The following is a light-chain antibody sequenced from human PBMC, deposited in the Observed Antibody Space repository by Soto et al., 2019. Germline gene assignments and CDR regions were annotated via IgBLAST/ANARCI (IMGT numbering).Light chain of an antibody. CDR2: DVS. CDR1: SSDVGGYDY. V-gene: IGLV2-14*03. Sequence: QSVLTEPASVSGSPGQSITISCTGTSSDVGGYDYVSWYQQHPGKAPKLIIYDVSSGPSGVSSRFSGSKSTNTASLTISGLQAEDEADYYCSSYTTSDTQVFGGGTK. CDR3: SSYTTSDTQV. J-gene: IGLJ2*01.